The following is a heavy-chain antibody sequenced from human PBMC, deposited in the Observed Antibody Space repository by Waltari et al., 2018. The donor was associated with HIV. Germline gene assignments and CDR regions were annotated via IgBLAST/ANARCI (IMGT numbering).Heavy chain of an antibody. CDR3: ARDLAGARLGGWFDP. CDR1: GYIFTSYD. J-gene: IGHJ5*02. Sequence: QVQLVQSGAEVKKPGASVKVSCKASGYIFTSYDINWVRQATGQGLEWMGWMNPNSGNTGYAQKFQGRVTMTRNTSISTAYMELYSLRSEDTAMYYCARDLAGARLGGWFDPWGQGTLVTVSS. V-gene: IGHV1-8*01. D-gene: IGHD6-19*01. CDR2: MNPNSGNT.